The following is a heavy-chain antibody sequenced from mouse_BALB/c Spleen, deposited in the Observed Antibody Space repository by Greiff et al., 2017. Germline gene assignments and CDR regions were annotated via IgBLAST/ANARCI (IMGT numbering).Heavy chain of an antibody. Sequence: VQLKESGPELVKPGASVKMYCKASGYTFTSYVMHWVKQKPGQGLEWIGYINPYNDGTKYNEKFKGKATLTSDKSSSTAYMELSSLTSEDSAVYYCARSATMITTAFAYWGQGTLVTVSA. D-gene: IGHD2-4*01. CDR3: ARSATMITTAFAY. J-gene: IGHJ3*01. CDR2: INPYNDGT. CDR1: GYTFTSYV. V-gene: IGHV1-14*01.